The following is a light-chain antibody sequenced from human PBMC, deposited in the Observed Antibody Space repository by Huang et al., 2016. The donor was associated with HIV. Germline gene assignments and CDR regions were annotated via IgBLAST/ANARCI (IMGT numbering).Light chain of an antibody. CDR2: TAS. CDR3: QQSSSWPPLT. J-gene: IGKJ4*01. CDR1: QSVSSY. Sequence: EIVLTQSPATLSLSPGERATLSCRASQSVSSYLAWYQQKPGQAPRLLIYTASNRATGIPARVSGSGSGTDFTLTISSLEPEDFAIYYCQQSSSWPPLTFGGGTKVEIK. V-gene: IGKV3-11*01.